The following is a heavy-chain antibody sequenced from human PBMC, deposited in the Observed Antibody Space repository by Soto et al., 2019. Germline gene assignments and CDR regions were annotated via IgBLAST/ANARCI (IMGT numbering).Heavy chain of an antibody. D-gene: IGHD5-18*01. V-gene: IGHV1-3*01. CDR1: GYTFTSYA. Sequence: PSENVSCKTSGYTFTSYAMHWVRQPPGQRLEWMGWINAGNGNTKYSQKFQGRVTITRDTSASTAYMELSSLRSEDTAVYYGAKDTALKDVWGQGTTVTVSS. CDR2: INAGNGNT. CDR3: AKDTALKDV. J-gene: IGHJ6*02.